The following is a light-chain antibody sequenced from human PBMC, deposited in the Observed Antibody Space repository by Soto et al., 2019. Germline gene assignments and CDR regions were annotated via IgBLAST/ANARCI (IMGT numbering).Light chain of an antibody. CDR1: QPISDY. V-gene: IGKV1-39*01. Sequence: DIQMTQSPPSLSASVGDRVTITCRTSQPISDYLNWYQQKPGKAPTLLIYTTSNLQSGVPSRFSGSGSATHFTLTISSLQPEDFATYYCQQHYNTPRTFGQGTKVDI. CDR2: TTS. J-gene: IGKJ1*01. CDR3: QQHYNTPRT.